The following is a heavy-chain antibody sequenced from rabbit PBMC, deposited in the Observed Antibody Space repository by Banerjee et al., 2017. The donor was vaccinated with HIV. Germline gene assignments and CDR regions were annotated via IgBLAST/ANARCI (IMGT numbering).Heavy chain of an antibody. V-gene: IGHV1S40*01. D-gene: IGHD4-1*01. CDR2: INTSSGNT. Sequence: QSLEESGGDLVKPEGSLTLTCTASGFSFSNKYVMCWVRQAPGKGLEWIACINTSSGNTVYATWAKGRFTISRSTSLNTVTLQMTSLTAADTATYFCARDLAGVIGWNFNLWGPGTLVPVS. J-gene: IGHJ4*01. CDR3: ARDLAGVIGWNFNL. CDR1: GFSFSNKYV.